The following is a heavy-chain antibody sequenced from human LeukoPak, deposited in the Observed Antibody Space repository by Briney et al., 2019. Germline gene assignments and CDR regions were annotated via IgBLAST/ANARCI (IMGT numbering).Heavy chain of an antibody. Sequence: GGSLRLSCAASGFTFSSYGMRWVRQAPGKGLEWVAVISYDGSNKYYADSVKGRFTISRDNSKNTLYLQMNSLRAEDTAVYYCAKDFAPPYYYYRSGSSYRAPTFDPWGQGTLVTVSS. CDR2: ISYDGSNK. V-gene: IGHV3-30*18. J-gene: IGHJ5*02. D-gene: IGHD3-10*01. CDR3: AKDFAPPYYYYRSGSSYRAPTFDP. CDR1: GFTFSSYG.